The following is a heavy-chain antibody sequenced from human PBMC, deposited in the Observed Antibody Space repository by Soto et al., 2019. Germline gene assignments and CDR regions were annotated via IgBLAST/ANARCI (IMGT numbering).Heavy chain of an antibody. CDR2: ISSGSTYI. V-gene: IGHV3-21*01. CDR3: ERDPSSGWEYFRN. CDR1: GFTFSDYG. Sequence: PGGSLRLSCAASGFTFSDYGMNWVRQAPGKGLEWVSSISSGSTYIHYADSVKGRFAISRDNAKNSLYLQMNSLRAEDTAVYYWERDPSSGWEYFRNWGQGTLGTVSS. J-gene: IGHJ1*01. D-gene: IGHD6-19*01.